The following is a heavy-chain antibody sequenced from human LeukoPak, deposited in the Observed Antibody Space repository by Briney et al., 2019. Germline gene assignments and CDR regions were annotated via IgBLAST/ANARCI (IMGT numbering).Heavy chain of an antibody. CDR2: IYYSGST. J-gene: IGHJ4*02. D-gene: IGHD6-6*01. Sequence: SETLSLTCAVYGGSFSGYYWSWIRQHPGKGLEWIGYIYYSGSTYYNPSLKSRVTISVDTSKNQFSLKLSSVTAADTAVYYCARADRQLALYYFDYWGQGTLVTVSS. CDR3: ARADRQLALYYFDY. V-gene: IGHV4-31*11. CDR1: GGSFSGYY.